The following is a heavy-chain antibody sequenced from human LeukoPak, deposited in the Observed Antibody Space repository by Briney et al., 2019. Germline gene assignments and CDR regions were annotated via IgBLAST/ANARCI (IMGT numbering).Heavy chain of an antibody. CDR2: IWYDGSNK. Sequence: GGSLRLSCAASGFTFSSYGMHWVRQAPGKGLEWVAVIWYDGSNKYYADSVKGRFTISRDNSKNTLYLQMNSLRAEDTAVYYCARDHDYGDYTLYYYYGMDVWGQGTTVTVSS. D-gene: IGHD4-17*01. CDR1: GFTFSSYG. J-gene: IGHJ6*02. CDR3: ARDHDYGDYTLYYYYGMDV. V-gene: IGHV3-33*01.